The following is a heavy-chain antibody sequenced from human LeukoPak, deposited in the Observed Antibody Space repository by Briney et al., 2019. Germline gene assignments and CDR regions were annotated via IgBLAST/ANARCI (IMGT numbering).Heavy chain of an antibody. CDR1: GYSFTDYF. CDR3: ARADHGTRSDGFYTLDY. D-gene: IGHD2-2*02. CDR2: MNPRSGDT. Sequence: ASVKVSCKTSGYSFTDYFMHWVRQAPGQGLEGMGWMNPRSGDTNYAQKFQGRVTVTRDTSIGTAYMELSRLRSDDTAVYYCARADHGTRSDGFYTLDYWGQGSLVTVSS. J-gene: IGHJ4*02. V-gene: IGHV1-2*02.